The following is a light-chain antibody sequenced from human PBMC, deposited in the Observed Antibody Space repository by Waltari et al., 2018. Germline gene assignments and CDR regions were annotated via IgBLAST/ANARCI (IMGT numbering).Light chain of an antibody. CDR3: QQCHSYPLT. J-gene: IGKJ4*01. Sequence: DIQMTQSPSTLSASVGDRVTITCRASQSVRTWLAWYQQKPGKAPKLLIYKASSLESGVPSRFSGSGSGTEFTLTISSLQPDDFATYYCQQCHSYPLTFGGGTKVEIK. V-gene: IGKV1-5*03. CDR1: QSVRTW. CDR2: KAS.